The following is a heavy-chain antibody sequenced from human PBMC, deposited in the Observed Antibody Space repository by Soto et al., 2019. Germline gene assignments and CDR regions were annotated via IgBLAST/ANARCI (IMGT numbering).Heavy chain of an antibody. D-gene: IGHD2-21*01. CDR3: ARGDCYNVDL. Sequence: EVQLVESGGGLVQPGGSLRLSCVASGFTFRSYWMSWVRQAPGKGLEWVANINEDESEKNYVDSVKGRFTISRDNAKNSLYLQMNSLRAADTAMYFCARGDCYNVDLWGQGTLVTVSP. CDR2: INEDESEK. V-gene: IGHV3-7*05. J-gene: IGHJ5*02. CDR1: GFTFRSYW.